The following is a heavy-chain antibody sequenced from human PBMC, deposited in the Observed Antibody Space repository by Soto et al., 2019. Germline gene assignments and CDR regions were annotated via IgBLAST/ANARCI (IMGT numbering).Heavy chain of an antibody. CDR3: AKGRGALAVVSNWFDP. D-gene: IGHD3-22*01. CDR2: INWNSGSI. J-gene: IGHJ5*02. Sequence: EVQLVESGGGLVQPGRSLRLSCAAFGFTFEDYAMHWIRKNPVKGLEWVAGINWNSGSIGYADSVKGRFTISRDNANNSLYLQMGSLRTEDTALYFCAKGRGALAVVSNWFDPWGQGTLVTVSS. V-gene: IGHV3-9*01. CDR1: GFTFEDYA.